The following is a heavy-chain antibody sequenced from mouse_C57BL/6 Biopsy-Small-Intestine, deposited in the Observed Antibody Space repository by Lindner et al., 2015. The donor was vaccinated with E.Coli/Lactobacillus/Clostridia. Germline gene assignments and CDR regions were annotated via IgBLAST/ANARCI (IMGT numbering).Heavy chain of an antibody. J-gene: IGHJ2*01. Sequence: LQESGPELVKPGASVKISCKASGYSFTGYYMNWVKQSPEKSLEWIGEINPSTGGTTYNQKFKAKATLTVDKSSSTAYMQLKSLTSEDSAVYYCARQDGSSSDYWGQGTTLTVSS. CDR2: INPSTGGT. D-gene: IGHD1-1*01. CDR3: ARQDGSSSDY. V-gene: IGHV1-42*01. CDR1: GYSFTGYY.